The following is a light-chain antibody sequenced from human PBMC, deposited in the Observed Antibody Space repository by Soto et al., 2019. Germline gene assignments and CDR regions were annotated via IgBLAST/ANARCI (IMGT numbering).Light chain of an antibody. CDR3: QHRDNWPLT. CDR1: QSVRSH. CDR2: GAS. Sequence: EVVMTQSPATLSVSPGERATLSCRASQSVRSHLAWYQQKPGQAPSLLIFGASTRATGVPARFSGSESGTEFTLTISSLQSEDVAVYYCQHRDNWPLTFGGGTKLEI. J-gene: IGKJ4*01. V-gene: IGKV3-15*01.